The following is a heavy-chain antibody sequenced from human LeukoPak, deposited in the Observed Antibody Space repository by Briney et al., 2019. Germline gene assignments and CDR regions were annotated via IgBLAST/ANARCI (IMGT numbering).Heavy chain of an antibody. CDR1: GYTFTGYY. Sequence: ASVKVSCKAPGYTFTGYYMHWVRQAPGQGLEWMGWINPNSGGTNYAQKFQGRVTMTKDTSISTAYMELSRLRSDDTAVYYCARVGIAARLRYYFDYWGQGTLVTVSS. D-gene: IGHD6-6*01. V-gene: IGHV1-2*02. CDR2: INPNSGGT. CDR3: ARVGIAARLRYYFDY. J-gene: IGHJ4*02.